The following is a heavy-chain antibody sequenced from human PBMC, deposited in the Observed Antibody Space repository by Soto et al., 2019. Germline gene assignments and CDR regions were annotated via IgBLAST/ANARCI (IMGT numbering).Heavy chain of an antibody. V-gene: IGHV3-23*01. CDR3: ARESNYYDSLNWFDP. Sequence: GGSLRLSCAASGFTFSSYAMSWVRQAPGKGLEWVSAISGSGGTTYYADSVKGRFTISRDNAKNSLYLQMNSLRDEDTAVYYCARESNYYDSLNWFDPWGQGTLVTVSS. CDR2: ISGSGGTT. J-gene: IGHJ5*02. D-gene: IGHD3-22*01. CDR1: GFTFSSYA.